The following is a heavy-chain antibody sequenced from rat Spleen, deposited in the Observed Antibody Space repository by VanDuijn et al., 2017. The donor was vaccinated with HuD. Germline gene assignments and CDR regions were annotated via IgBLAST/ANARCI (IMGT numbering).Heavy chain of an antibody. J-gene: IGHJ3*01. CDR2: ISPSGGTT. Sequence: EVQLVESGGGLVQPGRSLTLSCAASGFTFSNYDMAWVRQAPTKCLEWVASISPSGGTTYYRDSVKGRFTVSRDNAQNTVYLQMNSLRSEDTATYDCAKRDYDGYYPFAYWGQGTLVTVSA. CDR1: GFTFSNYD. D-gene: IGHD1-12*03. CDR3: AKRDYDGYYPFAY. V-gene: IGHV5S13*01.